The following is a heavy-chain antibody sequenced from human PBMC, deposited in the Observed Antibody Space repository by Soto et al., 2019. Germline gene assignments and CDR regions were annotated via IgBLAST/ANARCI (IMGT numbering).Heavy chain of an antibody. CDR1: GGTFSTYI. Sequence: QVQLVQSGAEVRKPGCSVKVSCKAPGGTFSTYIISWVRQAPGQGLEWMGRIIPITDIKNYAQKFQGRVTVTADRSKSTVYMERTSPKSEDTDVYYCARDRIKTRGDDVDLWGQWTMVPVSS. CDR2: IIPITDIK. CDR3: ARDRIKTRGDDVDL. V-gene: IGHV1-69*08. D-gene: IGHD3-10*01. J-gene: IGHJ3*01.